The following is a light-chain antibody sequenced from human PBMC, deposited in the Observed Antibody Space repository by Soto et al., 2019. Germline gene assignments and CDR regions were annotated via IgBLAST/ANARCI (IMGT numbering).Light chain of an antibody. V-gene: IGKV3-15*01. J-gene: IGKJ2*01. CDR3: QQYYTTPYT. CDR2: WAS. Sequence: EIVMTQSPATLSVSPGERATLSCRASQSVSSNLAWYQQKPGQPPKLLIYWASTRESGIPDRFSGSGSGTDFTLTISSLQAEDVAVYYCQQYYTTPYTFGQGTRLEI. CDR1: QSVSSN.